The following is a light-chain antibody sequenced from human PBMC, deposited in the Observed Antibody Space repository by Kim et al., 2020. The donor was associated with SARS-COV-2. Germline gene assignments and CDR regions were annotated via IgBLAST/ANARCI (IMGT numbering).Light chain of an antibody. CDR3: SSYTTTSPLWL. Sequence: QAITISCNGTRSDVGAFDYVAWYQQYPGKAPKLILYDVYSRPSGVSNRFSGSKSGNTASLSISGLQTEEEAHYYCSSYTTTSPLWLFGGGTQLTVL. CDR1: RSDVGAFDY. CDR2: DVY. J-gene: IGLJ3*02. V-gene: IGLV2-14*03.